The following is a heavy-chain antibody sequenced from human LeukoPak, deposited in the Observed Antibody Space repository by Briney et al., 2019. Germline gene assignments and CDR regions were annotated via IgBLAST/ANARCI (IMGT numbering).Heavy chain of an antibody. J-gene: IGHJ6*03. CDR3: AGEITIFGVVINYYYYMDV. D-gene: IGHD3-3*01. CDR2: IYTSGST. V-gene: IGHV4-4*07. Sequence: KPSETLSLTCTVSGGSISSYYWSWIRQPAGKGLEWIGRIYTSGSTNYNPSLKSRVTISVDKSKNQFSLKLSSVTAADTAVYYCAGEITIFGVVINYYYYMDVWGKGTTVTVSS. CDR1: GGSISSYY.